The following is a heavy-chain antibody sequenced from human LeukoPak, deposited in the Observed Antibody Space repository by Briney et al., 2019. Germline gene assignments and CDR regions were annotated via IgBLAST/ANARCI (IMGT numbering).Heavy chain of an antibody. CDR1: GFTFSSYA. CDR3: AKSARLVTMVRGVIAAPDYYYYYGMDV. J-gene: IGHJ6*02. V-gene: IGHV3-23*01. Sequence: GGSLRLSCAASGFTFSSYAMSWVRQAPGKGLEWVSAISGSGGSTYYAYSVKVRFTISRDNSKNTLYLQMNSLRAEDTAVYYCAKSARLVTMVRGVIAAPDYYYYYGMDVWGQGTTVTVSS. CDR2: ISGSGGST. D-gene: IGHD3-10*01.